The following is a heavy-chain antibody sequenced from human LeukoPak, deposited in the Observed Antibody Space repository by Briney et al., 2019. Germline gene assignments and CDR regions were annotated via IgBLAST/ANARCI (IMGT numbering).Heavy chain of an antibody. CDR3: ARARYYYDNSVYPAVRFDF. Sequence: SETLSLTCTVSGSSISSYYWSWIRQPPGKELEWIGYIFYNGSTNYSPSLKSRVTISVDTSQNQFSLKLTSVTAADTAVYYCARARYYYDNSVYPAVRFDFWGQGILVTVS. V-gene: IGHV4-59*01. CDR1: GSSISSYY. D-gene: IGHD3-22*01. J-gene: IGHJ4*02. CDR2: IFYNGST.